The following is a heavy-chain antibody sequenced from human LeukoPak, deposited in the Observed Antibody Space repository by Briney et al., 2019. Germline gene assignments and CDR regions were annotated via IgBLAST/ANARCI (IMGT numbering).Heavy chain of an antibody. D-gene: IGHD3-3*01. CDR1: GGTFSSYA. J-gene: IGHJ4*02. CDR2: IIPIFGTA. V-gene: IGHV1-69*13. Sequence: ASVKVSCKASGGTFSSYAISWVRQAPGQGLEWMGGIIPIFGTANYAQKFQGRVTITADESTSTAYMELSSLRSEDTAVYYCAGGGYDFWSGYRSRYFDYWGQGTLVTVSS. CDR3: AGGGYDFWSGYRSRYFDY.